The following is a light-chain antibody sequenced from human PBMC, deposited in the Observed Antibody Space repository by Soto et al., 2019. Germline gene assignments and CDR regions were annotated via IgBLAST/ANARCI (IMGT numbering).Light chain of an antibody. J-gene: IGKJ1*01. CDR1: QSVSSH. CDR2: GAS. Sequence: EIVVTQSPSTLSASLWERSTLSCRTSQSVSSHVAWYQQKPGQAPRLLIHGASTRATAIPARFSGSGSGTEFTLTIISLQSEDLAVYHCQQYNNWPGWTFGQGTKVDNK. V-gene: IGKV3-15*01. CDR3: QQYNNWPGWT.